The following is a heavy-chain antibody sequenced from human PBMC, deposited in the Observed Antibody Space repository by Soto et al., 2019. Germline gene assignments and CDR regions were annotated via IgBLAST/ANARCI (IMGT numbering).Heavy chain of an antibody. D-gene: IGHD6-6*01. Sequence: ASETLSLTCTVSGGSISRGGYYWSWIRQHPGKGLEWIGYIYYNGNTYYNPSLKSRVSISLDTSKNQFSLNLRSATAADTAVYYCAGGSSKSWFDPWGQGTLVSVS. V-gene: IGHV4-31*03. CDR1: GGSISRGGYY. CDR2: IYYNGNT. J-gene: IGHJ5*02. CDR3: AGGSSKSWFDP.